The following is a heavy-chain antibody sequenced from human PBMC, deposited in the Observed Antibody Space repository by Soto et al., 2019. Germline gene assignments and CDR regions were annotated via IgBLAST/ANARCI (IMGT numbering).Heavy chain of an antibody. J-gene: IGHJ4*02. D-gene: IGHD4-17*01. CDR3: ARLGGDYGDDGEYFDY. Sequence: GASVKVSWKASGYTFTSYDINWVRQATGQGLGWMGWMNPNSGNTGYAQKFQGRVTMTRNTSISTAYMELSSLRSEDTAVYYCARLGGDYGDDGEYFDYWGQGTLVTVSS. CDR2: MNPNSGNT. CDR1: GYTFTSYD. V-gene: IGHV1-8*01.